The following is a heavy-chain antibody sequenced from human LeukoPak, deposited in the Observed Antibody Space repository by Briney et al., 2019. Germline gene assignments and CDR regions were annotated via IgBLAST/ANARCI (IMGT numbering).Heavy chain of an antibody. V-gene: IGHV5-51*01. D-gene: IGHD4-17*01. CDR2: IFPGGSDT. Sequence: GESLKISCKGSVSTFTSYWIGWVRHMPGKGLEWMGIIFPGGSDTRYTPPFQGQVTISADKSSSTAYLQWSSLKASDTAMYYCASLPGSFTVTTGTYNWFDPWGQGTLVTVSS. CDR1: VSTFTSYW. CDR3: ASLPGSFTVTTGTYNWFDP. J-gene: IGHJ5*02.